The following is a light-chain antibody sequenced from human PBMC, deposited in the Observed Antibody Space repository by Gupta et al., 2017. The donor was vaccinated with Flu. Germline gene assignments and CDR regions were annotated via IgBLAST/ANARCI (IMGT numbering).Light chain of an antibody. J-gene: IGKJ1*01. CDR3: RQGKHWPWT. V-gene: IGKV2-30*01. CDR1: QSLVYHDGNTY. CDR2: QVS. Sequence: DVVMTQSPLSLPVTLGQPASISCNSSQSLVYHDGNTYLHWFQQRPGQSPRRLIYQVSDRDSGVPDRFSSSGSGTDFTLKISSVEAEDVGVYYCRQGKHWPWTFGQGTKVEI.